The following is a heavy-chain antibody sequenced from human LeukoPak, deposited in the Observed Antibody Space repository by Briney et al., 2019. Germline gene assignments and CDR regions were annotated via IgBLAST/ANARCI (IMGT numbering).Heavy chain of an antibody. CDR1: GGSISSGGYY. D-gene: IGHD3-22*01. CDR2: IYHSGST. CDR3: ARDYYDSSGYFDS. V-gene: IGHV4-30-2*01. Sequence: PSETLSLTCTVSGGSISSGGYYWSWIRQPPGKGLEWIGYIYHSGSTYYNPSLKSRVTISVDRSKNQFSLKLSSVTAADTAVYYCARDYYDSSGYFDSWGQGTLVTVSS. J-gene: IGHJ4*02.